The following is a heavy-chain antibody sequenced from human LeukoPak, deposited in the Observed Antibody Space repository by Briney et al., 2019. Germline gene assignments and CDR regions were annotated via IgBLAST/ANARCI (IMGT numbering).Heavy chain of an antibody. D-gene: IGHD2-15*01. Sequence: QAGGSLRLSCAASGFTFSSYAMSWVRQAPGKGLEWVSAISGSGGSTYYADSVKGRFTISRDNAKNSLFLQMNSLRAEDTAVYYCARDNGWSADFWGQGTLVTVSS. V-gene: IGHV3-23*01. CDR2: ISGSGGST. J-gene: IGHJ4*02. CDR3: ARDNGWSADF. CDR1: GFTFSSYA.